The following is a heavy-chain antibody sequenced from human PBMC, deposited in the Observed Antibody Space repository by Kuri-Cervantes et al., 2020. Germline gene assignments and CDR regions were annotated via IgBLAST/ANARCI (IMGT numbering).Heavy chain of an antibody. J-gene: IGHJ6*03. CDR1: GSAFSSYG. CDR2: ISSSSSYI. Sequence: GASRRLSCAASGSAFSSYGMNWVRQDPGKGLEWVSSISSSSSYIYYADSVKGRFTISRDNAKNSLYLQMNSLRAEDTAVYYCARDWSTWAGAYYYMDVWGRGTTVTVSS. D-gene: IGHD1-26*01. CDR3: ARDWSTWAGAYYYMDV. V-gene: IGHV3-21*01.